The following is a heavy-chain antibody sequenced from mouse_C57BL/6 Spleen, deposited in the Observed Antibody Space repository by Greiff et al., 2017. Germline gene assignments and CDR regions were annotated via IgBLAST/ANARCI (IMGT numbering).Heavy chain of an antibody. V-gene: IGHV3-6*01. CDR2: ISYDGSN. D-gene: IGHD2-5*01. CDR3: ARGGVYSNYGDY. CDR1: GYSITSGYY. J-gene: IGHJ2*01. Sequence: EVKVEESGPGLVKPSQSLSLTCSVTGYSITSGYYWNWIRQFPGNKLEWMGYISYDGSNNYNPSLKNRISITRDTSKNQFFLKLNSVTTEDTATYYCARGGVYSNYGDYWGQGTTLTVSS.